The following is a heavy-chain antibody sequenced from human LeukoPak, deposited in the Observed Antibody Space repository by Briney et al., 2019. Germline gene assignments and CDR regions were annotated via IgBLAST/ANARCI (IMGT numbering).Heavy chain of an antibody. Sequence: SETLSLTCTVSGGSISSSSYYWGWIRQPPGKGLEWIGSIYYSGNTYYNASLKSQVSISIDMSKNQFSLKLTSVTAADTAVYYCARQTGSGLFILPGGQGTLVTVSS. D-gene: IGHD3-10*01. J-gene: IGHJ4*02. CDR1: GGSISSSSYY. V-gene: IGHV4-39*01. CDR3: ARQTGSGLFILP. CDR2: IYYSGNT.